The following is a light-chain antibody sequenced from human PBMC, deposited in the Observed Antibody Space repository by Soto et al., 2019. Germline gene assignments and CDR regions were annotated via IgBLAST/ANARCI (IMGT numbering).Light chain of an antibody. Sequence: EIVLTQSPATLYLSPGERATLSYRASQSVSSYLTWYQQKPGQAPRLLIYDASNRATGIHARFSGSGSGTDFTLPISSLEPEGFAVYYCQQRSNWPLTFGGGTKVEIK. CDR3: QQRSNWPLT. CDR1: QSVSSY. J-gene: IGKJ4*01. CDR2: DAS. V-gene: IGKV3-11*01.